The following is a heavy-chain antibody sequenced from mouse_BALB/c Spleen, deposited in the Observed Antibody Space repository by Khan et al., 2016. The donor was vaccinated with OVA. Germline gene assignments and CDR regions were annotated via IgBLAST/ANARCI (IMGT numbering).Heavy chain of an antibody. Sequence: QVQLKESGPGLVAPSQSLSITCTVSGFSIISYGIHWVRQPPGKGLDWLGVIWAGGSTNYNSALMSRLSISKDNSKSQVFLEMNSLQTDDTAMYFCDREPTMNYYGYRTMDYWGQGTSVTVSS. CDR1: GFSIISYG. V-gene: IGHV2-9*02. D-gene: IGHD1-2*01. J-gene: IGHJ4*01. CDR3: DREPTMNYYGYRTMDY. CDR2: IWAGGST.